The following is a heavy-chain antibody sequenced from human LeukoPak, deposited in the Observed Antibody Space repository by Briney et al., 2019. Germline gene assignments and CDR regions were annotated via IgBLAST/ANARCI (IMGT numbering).Heavy chain of an antibody. V-gene: IGHV4-61*02. CDR3: ARSEDERPFDY. J-gene: IGHJ4*02. Sequence: SQTLSLTCTVSGGPISSGSYYWSWIRQPAGKGLEWIGRIYTSGSTNYNPSLKSRVTISVDTSKNQFSLKVSSVTAADTAMYYCARSEDERPFDYWGQGTLVTVSS. CDR2: IYTSGST. CDR1: GGPISSGSYY.